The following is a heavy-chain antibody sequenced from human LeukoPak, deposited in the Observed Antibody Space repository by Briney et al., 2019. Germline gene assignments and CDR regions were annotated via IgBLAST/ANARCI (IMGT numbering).Heavy chain of an antibody. Sequence: GGSLRLSCAASGFTFSSYGMHWVRQAPGKGLEWVAVIWYDGSNKYYADSVKGRFTISRDNSKNTLYLQMNSLRAEDTAVYYCARDGSSSWPEYFQHWGQGTLVTVSS. V-gene: IGHV3-33*01. CDR2: IWYDGSNK. J-gene: IGHJ1*01. CDR3: ARDGSSSWPEYFQH. CDR1: GFTFSSYG. D-gene: IGHD6-13*01.